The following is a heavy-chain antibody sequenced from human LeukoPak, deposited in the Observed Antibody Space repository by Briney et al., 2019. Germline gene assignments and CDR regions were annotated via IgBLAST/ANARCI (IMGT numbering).Heavy chain of an antibody. J-gene: IGHJ5*02. CDR2: IYYSGST. D-gene: IGHD6-13*01. CDR3: AGAAADNWFDP. V-gene: IGHV4-39*01. CDR1: GVSISSSSYY. Sequence: SETLSLTCTVSGVSISSSSYYWGWIRQPPGKGLEWIGNIYYSGSTYYNPSLKSRVTISVDTSKNQFSLKPSSVPAADTAVYCCAGAAADNWFDPWGQGTLVTVSS.